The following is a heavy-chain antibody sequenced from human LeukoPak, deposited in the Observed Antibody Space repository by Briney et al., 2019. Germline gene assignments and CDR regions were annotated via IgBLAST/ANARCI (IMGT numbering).Heavy chain of an antibody. D-gene: IGHD2-21*02. V-gene: IGHV3-30*02. Sequence: GGSLRLSCAASGFTFSSYGMHWVRQAPGKGLAWVAFIRYDGSNKYYADSVKGRFTISRDNSKNTLYLQMNSLRAEDTAVYYCAKVGPYCGGDCLDYWGQGTLVTVSS. J-gene: IGHJ4*02. CDR1: GFTFSSYG. CDR3: AKVGPYCGGDCLDY. CDR2: IRYDGSNK.